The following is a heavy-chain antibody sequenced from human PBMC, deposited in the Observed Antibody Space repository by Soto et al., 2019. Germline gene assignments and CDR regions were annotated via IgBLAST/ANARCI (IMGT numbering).Heavy chain of an antibody. CDR1: GFSFRSYD. Sequence: GGSLRLSCAASGFSFRSYDMHWVRQAPGKGLEWVAIVSFDGNNQYYAHSVKGRFTISRDNSKNTLYLQMNSLRAEDTAVYYCARDRVESGYPEYFQHWGQGTLVTVSS. D-gene: IGHD3-22*01. J-gene: IGHJ1*01. V-gene: IGHV3-33*05. CDR3: ARDRVESGYPEYFQH. CDR2: VSFDGNNQ.